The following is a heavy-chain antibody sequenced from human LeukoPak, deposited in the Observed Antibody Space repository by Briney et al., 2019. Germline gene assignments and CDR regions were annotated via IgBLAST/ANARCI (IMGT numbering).Heavy chain of an antibody. CDR3: ARGSADPY. CDR1: GFTFSNYR. D-gene: IGHD1-26*01. CDR2: IDPDGTST. V-gene: IGHV3-74*01. Sequence: GGSLRLSCAASGFTFSNYRMHWFRQAPGKGLVWVSQIDPDGTSTTYADSVKGRFTISRDNAKNTLYLQMNSLRAEDTAVYYCARGSADPYWGQGTLVTVSS. J-gene: IGHJ4*02.